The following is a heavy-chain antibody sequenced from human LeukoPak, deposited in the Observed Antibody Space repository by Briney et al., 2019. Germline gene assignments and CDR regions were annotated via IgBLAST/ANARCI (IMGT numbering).Heavy chain of an antibody. CDR2: IKHDGSET. V-gene: IGHV3-7*01. CDR3: AELGITMIGGV. D-gene: IGHD3-10*02. CDR1: GFIFSGDW. J-gene: IGHJ6*04. Sequence: GGSLSLSCAASGFIFSGDWMSWVRQAPGKGLEWVANIKHDGSETYYVDSLRGRFTISRDNAKNSLYLQMNSLRVEDTAVYYCAELGITMIGGVWGKGTTVTISS.